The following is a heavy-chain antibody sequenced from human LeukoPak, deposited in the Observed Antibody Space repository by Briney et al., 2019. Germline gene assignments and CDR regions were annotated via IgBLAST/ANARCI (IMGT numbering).Heavy chain of an antibody. D-gene: IGHD3-10*01. Sequence: GGSLRLSCAASGFSVSRNYMTWVRQAPGKGLEWVSVIYSGGRTDYAESVKGRFTISRDSSKNTLYLQMNSLRAEDTAVYYCTRDVIRGTNLGYWGQGTLVTVSS. CDR2: IYSGGRT. V-gene: IGHV3-66*02. CDR3: TRDVIRGTNLGY. J-gene: IGHJ4*02. CDR1: GFSVSRNY.